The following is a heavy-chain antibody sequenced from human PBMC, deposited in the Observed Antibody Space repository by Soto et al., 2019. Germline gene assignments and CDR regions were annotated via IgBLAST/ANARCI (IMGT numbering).Heavy chain of an antibody. CDR2: IIPIFGTA. V-gene: IGHV1-69*01. CDR1: GGTFSSYA. J-gene: IGHJ6*02. D-gene: IGHD6-6*01. Sequence: VSCKASGGTFSSYAISWVRQAPGQGLEWMGGIIPIFGTANYAQKFQGRVTITADESTSTAYMELSSLRSEDTAVYYCARVDGIAAQLYYYYGMDVWGQGTTVTVSS. CDR3: ARVDGIAAQLYYYYGMDV.